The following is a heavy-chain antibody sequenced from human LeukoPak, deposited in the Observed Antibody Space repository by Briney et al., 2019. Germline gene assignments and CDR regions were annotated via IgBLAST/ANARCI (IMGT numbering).Heavy chain of an antibody. CDR2: IKQDGSEK. V-gene: IGHV3-7*01. Sequence: GGSLRLSCAASGFTFSSYWMSWVRQAPGKGLEWVANIKQDGSEKYYVDSVKGRFTISRDNAKNSLYLQMNSLSAEDTAVYYCARDAPTYDFWSGYYGTNFDYWGQGTLVTVSS. J-gene: IGHJ4*02. D-gene: IGHD3-3*01. CDR1: GFTFSSYW. CDR3: ARDAPTYDFWSGYYGTNFDY.